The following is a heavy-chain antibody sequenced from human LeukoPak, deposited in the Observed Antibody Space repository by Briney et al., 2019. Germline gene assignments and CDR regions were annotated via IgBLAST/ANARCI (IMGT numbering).Heavy chain of an antibody. D-gene: IGHD5-18*01. J-gene: IGHJ4*02. Sequence: SQTLSLTCTVSGGSISSGSYYWSWIRQPAGKGLEWIGRIYTSGSTNYNPSLKSRVTMSVDTTKNQFSLKLSSVTAADTAVYYCAGYSYGRFDYWGQGTLVTVSS. V-gene: IGHV4-61*02. CDR1: GGSISSGSYY. CDR3: AGYSYGRFDY. CDR2: IYTSGST.